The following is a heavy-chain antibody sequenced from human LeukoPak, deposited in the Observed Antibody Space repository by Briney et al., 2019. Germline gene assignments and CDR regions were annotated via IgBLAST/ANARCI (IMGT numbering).Heavy chain of an antibody. J-gene: IGHJ4*02. Sequence: SETLSLTCTVSGDSLSNYYWSWVRQPAGKGLGWIGRIYTSGSTNYNPSLKSRVTMSVDTSKNQFSLKLSSVTAADTAVYYCARVGAAAGNLGSPYYFDYWGQGTLVTVSS. CDR1: GDSLSNYY. V-gene: IGHV4-4*07. CDR3: ARVGAAAGNLGSPYYFDY. CDR2: IYTSGST. D-gene: IGHD6-13*01.